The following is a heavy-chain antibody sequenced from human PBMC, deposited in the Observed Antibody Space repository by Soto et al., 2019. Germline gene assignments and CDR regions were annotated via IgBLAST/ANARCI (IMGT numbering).Heavy chain of an antibody. CDR3: VRSRQMESGNDYGLDV. CDR2: YHSGGST. V-gene: IGHV4-30-4*01. Sequence: QVQLQESGSGLVKPSQSLSLTCTVSGVSLNTADTWWSWIRQSPGTGLEFIGYYHSGGSTYYDACCRSRVIISADTSNSQFSLKLSSVTVADTAVYFCVRSRQMESGNDYGLDVWGQGTTVTVSS. CDR1: GVSLNTADTW. J-gene: IGHJ6*02. D-gene: IGHD1-1*01.